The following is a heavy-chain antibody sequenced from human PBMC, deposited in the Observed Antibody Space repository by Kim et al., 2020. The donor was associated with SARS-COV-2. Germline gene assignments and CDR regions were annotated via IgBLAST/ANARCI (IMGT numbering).Heavy chain of an antibody. J-gene: IGHJ6*03. CDR3: AKVGGYCSSTSCRDYYYYMDV. CDR1: GFTFSSYG. D-gene: IGHD2-2*01. Sequence: GGSLRLSCAASGFTFSSYGMHWVRQAPGKGLEWVAVISYDGSNKYYADSVKGRFTISRDNSKNTLYLQMNSLRAEDTAVYYCAKVGGYCSSTSCRDYYYYMDVWGKGTTVTVSS. CDR2: ISYDGSNK. V-gene: IGHV3-30*18.